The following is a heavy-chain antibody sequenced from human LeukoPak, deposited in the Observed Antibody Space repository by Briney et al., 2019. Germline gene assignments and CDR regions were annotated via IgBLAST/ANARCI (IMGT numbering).Heavy chain of an antibody. CDR1: GFTFDEYG. J-gene: IGHJ4*02. CDR3: ARDSSSGSSLDY. V-gene: IGHV3-20*04. Sequence: GSLRLSCAASGFTFDEYGMSWVRQAPGKGQEWVSSINWDGGSTAYADSVQGRFTISRDNAKSSLHLQMKSLRAEDTALYYCARDSSSGSSLDYWGQGTLVTVSS. D-gene: IGHD1-26*01. CDR2: INWDGGST.